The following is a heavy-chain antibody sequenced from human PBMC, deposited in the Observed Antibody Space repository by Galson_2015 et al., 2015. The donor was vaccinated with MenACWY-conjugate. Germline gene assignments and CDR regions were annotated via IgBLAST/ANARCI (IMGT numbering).Heavy chain of an antibody. CDR2: ISSSSSYI. Sequence: SLRLSCAASGFTFSSYSMNWVRQAPGKGLEWVSSISSSSSYIYYADSVKGRFTIFRDNAKNSLYLQMNSLRAEDTAVYYCARDVSSSWFYPAGGLNSHVSEIDYWGQGTLVTVSS. CDR3: ARDVSSSWFYPAGGLNSHVSEIDY. J-gene: IGHJ4*02. D-gene: IGHD6-13*01. CDR1: GFTFSSYS. V-gene: IGHV3-21*01.